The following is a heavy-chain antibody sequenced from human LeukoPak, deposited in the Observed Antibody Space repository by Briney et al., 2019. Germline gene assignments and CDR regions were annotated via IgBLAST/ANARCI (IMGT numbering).Heavy chain of an antibody. CDR2: IYHSGST. V-gene: IGHV4-38-2*02. D-gene: IGHD1-26*01. J-gene: IGHJ2*01. CDR1: GYSISSGYY. Sequence: SETLSLTCTVSGYSISSGYYWGWIRQPPGKGLEWIGSIYHSGSTYYNPSLKSRVTISLDTSKNQFSLKLSSVTAADTAVYYCALYSGTYWYFDLWGRGTLVTVSS. CDR3: ALYSGTYWYFDL.